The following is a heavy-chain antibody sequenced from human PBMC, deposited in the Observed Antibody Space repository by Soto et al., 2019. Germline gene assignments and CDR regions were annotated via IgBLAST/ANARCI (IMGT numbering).Heavy chain of an antibody. CDR3: ARGLGYCSSTRCYYYGMDV. Sequence: ASVKVSCKASGYTFTSYDINWVRQATGQGLEWMGWMNPNSGNTGYAQKFQGRVTMTRNTSISTAYMELSSLRSEDTAVYYCARGLGYCSSTRCYYYGMDVWGQGTTVTVSS. J-gene: IGHJ6*02. CDR1: GYTFTSYD. CDR2: MNPNSGNT. V-gene: IGHV1-8*01. D-gene: IGHD2-2*01.